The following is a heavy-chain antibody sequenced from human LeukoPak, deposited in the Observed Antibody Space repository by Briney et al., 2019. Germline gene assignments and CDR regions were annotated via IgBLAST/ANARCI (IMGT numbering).Heavy chain of an antibody. CDR1: GFTFSSYG. D-gene: IGHD1-1*01. J-gene: IGHJ6*03. V-gene: IGHV3-30*02. Sequence: AGGSLRLSCAASGFTFSSYGMHWVRQAPGKGLEWVAFIRYDGSNKYYADSVKGRFTISRDNSKNTLYLQMNSLRAEDTAAYYCAKDKGQLRDYYYMDVWGKGTTVTVSS. CDR2: IRYDGSNK. CDR3: AKDKGQLRDYYYMDV.